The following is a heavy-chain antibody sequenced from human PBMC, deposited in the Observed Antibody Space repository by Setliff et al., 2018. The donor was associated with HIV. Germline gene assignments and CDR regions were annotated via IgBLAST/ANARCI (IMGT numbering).Heavy chain of an antibody. CDR3: ARPFDQ. CDR2: ISNDGGRE. CDR1: GFTFTNYW. Sequence: GSLRLSCAASGFTFTNYWMAWIRQAPGRGLEWAAIISNDGGREYYVDSVKGRFTISRDNAKSSLYLQMDSLRVEDTAVYYCARPFDQWGQGALVTVSS. J-gene: IGHJ4*02. V-gene: IGHV3-7*01.